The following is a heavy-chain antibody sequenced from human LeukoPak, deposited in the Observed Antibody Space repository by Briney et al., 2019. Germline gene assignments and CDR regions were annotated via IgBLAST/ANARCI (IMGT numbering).Heavy chain of an antibody. CDR1: GLSVSSNF. J-gene: IGHJ4*02. D-gene: IGHD7-27*01. CDR3: ARSGPGPLIDY. Sequence: GGSLRLSCAATGLSVSSNFMSWVRQAPGKGLEWVSVIYGGGSTYYADSVKGRFTISRDTPKNTLYLQMNSLRVEDTAVYYCARSGPGPLIDYWGQGTLVTVSS. CDR2: IYGGGST. V-gene: IGHV3-53*01.